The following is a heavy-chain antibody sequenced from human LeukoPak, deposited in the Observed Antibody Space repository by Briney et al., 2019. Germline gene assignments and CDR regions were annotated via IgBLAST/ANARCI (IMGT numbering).Heavy chain of an antibody. Sequence: PGRSLRLSCAVSGFTFEDYAMHWVRQVPGKGLEWVSGIGWNSGSIGYADSVKGRFTISRDNAKNSLYLQMNTLRAEDTALYHCARDSRAYYYYGMDVWGQGTTVTVSS. CDR3: ARDSRAYYYYGMDV. J-gene: IGHJ6*02. V-gene: IGHV3-9*01. CDR1: GFTFEDYA. CDR2: IGWNSGSI.